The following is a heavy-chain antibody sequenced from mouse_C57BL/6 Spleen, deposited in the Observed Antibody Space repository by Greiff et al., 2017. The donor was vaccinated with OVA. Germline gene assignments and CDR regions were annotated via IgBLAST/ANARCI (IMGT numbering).Heavy chain of an antibody. CDR2: ISYSGST. CDR3: ARYHYYGSSYGNAMDY. J-gene: IGHJ4*01. Sequence: EVQLQESGPGLAKPSQTLSLTCSVTGYSITSDYWNWIRKFPGNKLEYMGYISYSGSTYYNPSLKSRISITRDTSKNQYYLQLNSVTTEDTATYYCARYHYYGSSYGNAMDYWGQGTSVTVSS. D-gene: IGHD1-1*01. V-gene: IGHV3-8*01. CDR1: GYSITSDY.